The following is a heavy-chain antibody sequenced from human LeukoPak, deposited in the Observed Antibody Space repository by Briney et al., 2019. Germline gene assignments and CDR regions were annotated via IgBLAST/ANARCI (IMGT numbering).Heavy chain of an antibody. V-gene: IGHV3-30*18. D-gene: IGHD3-9*01. CDR2: ISYDGSNK. CDR1: GFTFSSYG. J-gene: IGHJ6*04. Sequence: GGSLRLSCAASGFTFSSYGMHWVRQAPGKGLEWVAVISYDGSNKYYADSVKGRFTISRDNSKNTLYLQMNSQRAEDTAVYYCAKGDILTGYYSPQGNYYGMDVWGKGTTVTVSS. CDR3: AKGDILTGYYSPQGNYYGMDV.